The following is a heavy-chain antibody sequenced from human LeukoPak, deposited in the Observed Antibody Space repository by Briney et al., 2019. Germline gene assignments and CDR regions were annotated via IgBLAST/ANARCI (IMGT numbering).Heavy chain of an antibody. CDR3: VKGSGTDDYGMDT. CDR2: IVYDGSHQ. Sequence: GGSLRLSCAASGFTFNRCGMHWVRQAPGKGLEWVAVIVYDGSHQYYTDSVKGRFTISRDNSKNTVFLQMDSLRAEDTGVYYCVKGSGTDDYGMDTWGQRTTVTVPS. V-gene: IGHV3-30*18. D-gene: IGHD3-10*01. CDR1: GFTFNRCG. J-gene: IGHJ6*02.